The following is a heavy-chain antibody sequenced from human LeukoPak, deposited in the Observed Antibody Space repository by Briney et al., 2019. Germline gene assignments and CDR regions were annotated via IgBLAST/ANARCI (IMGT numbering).Heavy chain of an antibody. V-gene: IGHV4-38-2*02. Sequence: PSETLSLTCTVSGYSISSGYYWGWIRQPPGKGLEWIGSIYHSGSTYYNPSLKSRVTISVDTSKNQFSLKLSSVTAADTAVYYCARDDCTNGVCSNWFDPWGQGTLVTVSS. CDR1: GYSISSGYY. D-gene: IGHD2-8*01. CDR3: ARDDCTNGVCSNWFDP. CDR2: IYHSGST. J-gene: IGHJ5*02.